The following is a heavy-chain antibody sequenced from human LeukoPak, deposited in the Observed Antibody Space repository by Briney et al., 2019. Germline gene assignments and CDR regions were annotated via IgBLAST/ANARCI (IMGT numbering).Heavy chain of an antibody. Sequence: ASVKVSCKASGYTFTGYYMHWVRQAPGQGLEWMGWINPNSGGTNYAQKFQGRVTMTRDTSISTAYMELSRLRSDDTAVYYCARDRVPYYYYYGMDVWGQGTTVTVPS. J-gene: IGHJ6*02. D-gene: IGHD3-10*01. CDR3: ARDRVPYYYYYGMDV. CDR1: GYTFTGYY. V-gene: IGHV1-2*02. CDR2: INPNSGGT.